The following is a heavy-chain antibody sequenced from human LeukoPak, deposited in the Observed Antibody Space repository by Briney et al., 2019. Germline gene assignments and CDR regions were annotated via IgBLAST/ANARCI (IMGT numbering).Heavy chain of an antibody. CDR3: AKLGYYDFWSNYLVFDN. CDR1: GGSISSFY. Sequence: PSETLSLTCTVSGGSISSFYWSCIRQPPGKGLEWIGYVYSSGTTNYSPSLKSRVTISVDTPKNQFSLRLTSATAADTAVYFCAKLGYYDFWSNYLVFDNWGQGTLVTVSS. D-gene: IGHD3-3*01. CDR2: VYSSGTT. J-gene: IGHJ4*02. V-gene: IGHV4-59*08.